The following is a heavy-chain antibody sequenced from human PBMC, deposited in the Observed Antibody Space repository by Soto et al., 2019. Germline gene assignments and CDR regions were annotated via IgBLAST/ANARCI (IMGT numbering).Heavy chain of an antibody. CDR2: ISSSRSTI. Sequence: EVQLVESGGDLVQPGGSLRLSCAGSGFTLKSFSMNWVRQAPGKGLEWVSYISSSRSTIYYADSVKGRFTISRDDDKNSLYLQMNSLRDDDTAEYYCVRGRSASLMDVWGQGTTVTVSS. CDR3: VRGRSASLMDV. CDR1: GFTLKSFS. V-gene: IGHV3-48*02. J-gene: IGHJ6*02.